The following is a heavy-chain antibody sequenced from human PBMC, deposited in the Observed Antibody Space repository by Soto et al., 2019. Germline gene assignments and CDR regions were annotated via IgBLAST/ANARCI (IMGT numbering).Heavy chain of an antibody. CDR3: VHTGYSYDPFAY. J-gene: IGHJ4*02. CDR1: GYTFTSYY. CDR2: INPSGGST. Sequence: ASVKVSCKASGYTFTSYYMHWVRQAPGQGLEWMGIINPSGGSTSYAQKFQGRVTITKDTSKNQVVFTMTNMDPVDTATYFCVHTGYSYDPFAYWGRGTLVTVSS. V-gene: IGHV1-46*01. D-gene: IGHD5-18*01.